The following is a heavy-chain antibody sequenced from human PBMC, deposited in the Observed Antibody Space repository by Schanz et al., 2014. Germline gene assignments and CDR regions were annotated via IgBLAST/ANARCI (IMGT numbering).Heavy chain of an antibody. Sequence: VQSVHSGTEVQKLGASVKVSCKASGYTFISHGISWVRQAPGQGLEWMGWISAYTNNTNFAQKFQGRVTMTTDTSTSTVYMELRSLTSDDSAVYYCARDRDQWDGNYLDYWGQGTLVTVSS. V-gene: IGHV1-18*01. CDR3: ARDRDQWDGNYLDY. J-gene: IGHJ4*02. D-gene: IGHD1-26*01. CDR2: ISAYTNNT. CDR1: GYTFISHG.